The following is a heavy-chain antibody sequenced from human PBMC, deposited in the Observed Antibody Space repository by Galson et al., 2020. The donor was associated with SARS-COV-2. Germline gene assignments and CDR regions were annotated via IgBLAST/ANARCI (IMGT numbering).Heavy chain of an antibody. V-gene: IGHV3-23*01. CDR2: IRGSGDTT. CDR3: AKRGSTSSESYYYMDV. D-gene: IGHD6-6*01. Sequence: GGSLRLSCTASGFTFRNNAMTWVRKAPGKGLEWVPHIRGSGDTTFYADSVKGRFTISRDHSMDTLYLQMNSLRAEDSAVYYCAKRGSTSSESYYYMDVWGKGTTVTVSS. CDR1: GFTFRNNA. J-gene: IGHJ6*03.